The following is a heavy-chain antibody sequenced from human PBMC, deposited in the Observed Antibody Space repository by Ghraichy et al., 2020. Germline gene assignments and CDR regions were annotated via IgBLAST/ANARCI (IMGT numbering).Heavy chain of an antibody. CDR1: GFTFSTYS. CDR2: ISSGGTYM. CDR3: ARDRGGGLLGPEYFQH. Sequence: LSLTCAASGFTFSTYSMHWVRQAPGKGLEWVSSISSGGTYMYYADSLKGRFSISRDNANNSLYLQMSSLIAEDTAVYYCARDRGGGLLGPEYFQHWGQGTLVTVSS. J-gene: IGHJ1*01. V-gene: IGHV3-21*01. D-gene: IGHD5-12*01.